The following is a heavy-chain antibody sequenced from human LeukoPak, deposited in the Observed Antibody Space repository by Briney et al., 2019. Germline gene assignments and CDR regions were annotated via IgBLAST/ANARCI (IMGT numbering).Heavy chain of an antibody. V-gene: IGHV1-69*05. CDR3: ARDIQRYYYDSSGYYLAY. CDR2: IIPIFGTA. Sequence: SVKVSCKASGGTFISYAISWVRQAPGQGLEWMGRIIPIFGTANYAQKFQGRVTITTDESTSTAYMELSSLRSEDTAVYYCARDIQRYYYDSSGYYLAYWGQGTLVTVSS. J-gene: IGHJ4*02. D-gene: IGHD3-22*01. CDR1: GGTFISYA.